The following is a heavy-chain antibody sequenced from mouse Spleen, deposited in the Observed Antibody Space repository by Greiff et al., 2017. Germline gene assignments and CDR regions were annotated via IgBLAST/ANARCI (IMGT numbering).Heavy chain of an antibody. CDR1: GFTFSSYT. D-gene: IGHD4-1*01. J-gene: IGHJ2*01. CDR3: ARELTGLYYFDY. V-gene: IGHV5-9*01. CDR2: ISGGGGNT. Sequence: EVKLMESGGGLVKPGGSLKLSCAASGFTFSSYTMSWVRQTPEKRLEWVATISGGGGNTYYPDSVKGRFTISRDNAENTLYLQMSSLRSEDTALYYCARELTGLYYFDYWGQGTTLTVSS.